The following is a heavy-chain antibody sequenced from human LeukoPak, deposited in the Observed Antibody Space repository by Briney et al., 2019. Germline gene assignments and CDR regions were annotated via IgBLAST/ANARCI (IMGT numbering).Heavy chain of an antibody. CDR3: AKLYIGSYAGIDY. V-gene: IGHV3-23*01. D-gene: IGHD3-10*01. J-gene: IGHJ4*02. CDR1: GFTFSSYA. Sequence: QPGGSLLLSCAASGFTFSSYAMSWVRQAPGKGLEWVSAISGSGGSTYYADSVKGRFTISRDNSKNTLYLQMNSLRAEDTAVYYCAKLYIGSYAGIDYWGQGTLVTVSS. CDR2: ISGSGGST.